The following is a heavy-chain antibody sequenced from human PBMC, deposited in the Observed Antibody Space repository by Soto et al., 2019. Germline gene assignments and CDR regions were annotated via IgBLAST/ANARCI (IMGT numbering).Heavy chain of an antibody. D-gene: IGHD4-17*01. Sequence: SETLSLTCAVYGGSFSGYYWSWIRQPPGKGLEWIGEINHSGSTNYNPSLKSRVTISVDTSKNQFSLKLSSVTAADTAVYYCARGRINYGDYEPSWFDPWGQGTLVTVSS. CDR3: ARGRINYGDYEPSWFDP. J-gene: IGHJ5*02. CDR1: GGSFSGYY. V-gene: IGHV4-34*01. CDR2: INHSGST.